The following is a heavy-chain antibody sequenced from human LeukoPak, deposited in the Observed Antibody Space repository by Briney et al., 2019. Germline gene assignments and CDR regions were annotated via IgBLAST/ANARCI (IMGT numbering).Heavy chain of an antibody. Sequence: PGVSLRLSCAASGFTFSDYEMNWVRQAPGKGLEWVSYISSSGSTIYYADSVKGRYTISRDNAKNSLYLQMNSLRAEDTAVYYCAKDSVGVAGPDYWGQGSLVTVSS. J-gene: IGHJ4*02. V-gene: IGHV3-48*03. CDR3: AKDSVGVAGPDY. CDR1: GFTFSDYE. CDR2: ISSSGSTI. D-gene: IGHD6-19*01.